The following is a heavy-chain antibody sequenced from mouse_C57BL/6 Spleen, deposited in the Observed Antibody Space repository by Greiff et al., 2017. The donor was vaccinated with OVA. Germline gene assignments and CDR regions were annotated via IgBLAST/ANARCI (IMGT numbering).Heavy chain of an antibody. J-gene: IGHJ2*01. Sequence: EVKLQQSGPELVKPGASVKMSCKASGYTFTDYNMHWVKQSHGKSLEWIGYINPNNGGTSYNQEFKGKATLTVNKSSSTAYMELRSLTSEDSAVYYCARDYDTTRDYWGQGTTLTVSS. V-gene: IGHV1-22*01. CDR1: GYTFTDYN. CDR2: INPNNGGT. CDR3: ARDYDTTRDY. D-gene: IGHD2-4*01.